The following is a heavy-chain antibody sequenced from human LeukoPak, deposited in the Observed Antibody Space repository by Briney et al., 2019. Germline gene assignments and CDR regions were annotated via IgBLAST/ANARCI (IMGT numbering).Heavy chain of an antibody. J-gene: IGHJ4*02. CDR1: GFTFSSYA. Sequence: GGSLRLSCAAYGFTFSSYAMSWVRQAPGKGLEWVSAISGSGGSTYYADSVKGRFTISRDNSKNTLYLQMNSLRAEDTAVYYCANSRSVATFTGSFDYWGQGTLVTVSS. D-gene: IGHD5-12*01. CDR2: ISGSGGST. CDR3: ANSRSVATFTGSFDY. V-gene: IGHV3-23*01.